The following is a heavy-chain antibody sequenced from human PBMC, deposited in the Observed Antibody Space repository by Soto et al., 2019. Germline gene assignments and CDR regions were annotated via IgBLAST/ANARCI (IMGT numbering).Heavy chain of an antibody. Sequence: GGSLRLSCAASGFTFSSYAMSWVRQAPGKGLEWVSAISGSGGSTYYADSVKGRFTISRDNSKNTLYLQMNSLRAEDTAVYYCAKPSGYSSSWYAVRDFDYWGQGTLVTVSS. J-gene: IGHJ4*02. CDR3: AKPSGYSSSWYAVRDFDY. CDR2: ISGSGGST. CDR1: GFTFSSYA. V-gene: IGHV3-23*01. D-gene: IGHD6-13*01.